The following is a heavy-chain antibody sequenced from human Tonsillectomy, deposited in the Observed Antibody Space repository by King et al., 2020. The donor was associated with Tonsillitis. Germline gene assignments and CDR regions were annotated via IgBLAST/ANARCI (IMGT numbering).Heavy chain of an antibody. J-gene: IGHJ4*02. CDR3: ATDFLGGFVY. CDR2: ISYDGSNK. V-gene: IGHV3-30*03. CDR1: GFTFSSYG. D-gene: IGHD3-16*01. Sequence: VQLVESGGGVVQPGRSLRLSCAASGFTFSSYGMHWVRQAPGKGLEWVAVISYDGSNKYYADSVKGRFTISRDNSKNTLYLQMNSLRAEDTAVYYCATDFLGGFVYWGQGTLVTVSS.